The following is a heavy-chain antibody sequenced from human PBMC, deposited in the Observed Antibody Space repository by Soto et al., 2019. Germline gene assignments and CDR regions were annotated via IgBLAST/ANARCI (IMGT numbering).Heavy chain of an antibody. CDR2: ISSSGTTV. V-gene: IGHV3-48*03. Sequence: HPGGSLRLSCAASGFSISSFEMIWVRQAPGKGLEWVSYISSSGTTVYYTDSVKGRFTISRDNAKNSLFLQMNSLQADDTSVYYCATDRNWDLLWGRGTLVSVSS. CDR3: ATDRNWDLL. D-gene: IGHD1-26*01. CDR1: GFSISSFE. J-gene: IGHJ4*02.